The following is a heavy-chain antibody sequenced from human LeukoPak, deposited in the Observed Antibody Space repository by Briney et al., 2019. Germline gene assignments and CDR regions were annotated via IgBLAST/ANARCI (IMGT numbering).Heavy chain of an antibody. J-gene: IGHJ4*02. CDR1: GGSISSSSYY. V-gene: IGHV4-39*07. CDR2: IYYSGST. D-gene: IGHD3-9*01. CDR3: AREGYYDILTGYYTHYFDY. Sequence: SETLSLTCTVSGGSISSSSYYWGWIRQPPGKGLEWIGSIYYSGSTYYNPSLKSRVTISVDTSKNQFSLKLSSVTAADTAVYYCAREGYYDILTGYYTHYFDYWGQGTLVTVSS.